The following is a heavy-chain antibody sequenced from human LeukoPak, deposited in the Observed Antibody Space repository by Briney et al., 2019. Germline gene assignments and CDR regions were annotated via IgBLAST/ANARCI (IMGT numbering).Heavy chain of an antibody. Sequence: SETLSLTCTVSGDSISSYYWSWIRQPPGKGLEWIGYIYYSGITNYNPSLKSRVTISVETSKNQFSLKLRSVTAADTAVYYCARVRSSGWPNDAFDIWGQGTMVTVSS. D-gene: IGHD6-19*01. J-gene: IGHJ3*02. CDR1: GDSISSYY. CDR3: ARVRSSGWPNDAFDI. CDR2: IYYSGIT. V-gene: IGHV4-59*01.